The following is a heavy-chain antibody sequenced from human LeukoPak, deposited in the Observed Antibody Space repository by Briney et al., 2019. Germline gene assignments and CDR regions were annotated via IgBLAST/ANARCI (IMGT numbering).Heavy chain of an antibody. J-gene: IGHJ4*02. D-gene: IGHD3-9*01. V-gene: IGHV3-23*01. CDR2: ISGSGGAI. CDR1: GLIFRSYA. Sequence: PGGSLRLSCAASGLIFRSYAMSWVRQAPGKGLEWVSAISGSGGAIDYADSVKGRFTISRDNSKNTMDLQMNSLRAEDTAVYYCAKDLYYDLLMGTFDHWGQGTLVTASS. CDR3: AKDLYYDLLMGTFDH.